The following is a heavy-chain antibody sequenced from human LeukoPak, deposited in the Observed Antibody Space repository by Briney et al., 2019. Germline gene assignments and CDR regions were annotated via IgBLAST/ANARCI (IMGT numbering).Heavy chain of an antibody. Sequence: SETLSLTSTVSGGSISSSTYYWGWIRQPPGKGLEWIGSIYYSGSTYYNPSLKSRVTISVDTSKNQFSLKLSSVTAADTAVYYCARGRYYYDSSGYPNDAFDIWGQGTMVTVSS. V-gene: IGHV4-39*01. D-gene: IGHD3-22*01. J-gene: IGHJ3*02. CDR3: ARGRYYYDSSGYPNDAFDI. CDR2: IYYSGST. CDR1: GGSISSSTYY.